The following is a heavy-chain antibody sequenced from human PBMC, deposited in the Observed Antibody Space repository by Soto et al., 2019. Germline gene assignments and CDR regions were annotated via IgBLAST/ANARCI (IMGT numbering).Heavy chain of an antibody. D-gene: IGHD3-9*01. CDR1: GYSFTSYW. CDR2: IDPSDSYT. CDR3: ASQSRLVNNWFDP. J-gene: IGHJ5*02. Sequence: GESLKISRKGSGYSFTSYWISWVRQMPGKGLEWMGRIDPSDSYTNYSPSFQGHVTISADKSISTAYLQWSGLKASDTAMYYCASQSRLVNNWFDPWGQGTLVTVSS. V-gene: IGHV5-10-1*01.